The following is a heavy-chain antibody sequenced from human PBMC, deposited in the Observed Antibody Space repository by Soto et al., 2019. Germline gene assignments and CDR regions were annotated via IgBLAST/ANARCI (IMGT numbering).Heavy chain of an antibody. CDR1: GGTFSSYA. D-gene: IGHD3-16*01. CDR2: IIPIFGTA. Sequence: QVQLVQSGAEVKKPGSSVKVSCKASGGTFSSYAISWVRQAPGQGLEWMGGIIPIFGTANYEQKFQGRVTITAYESTSTAYMELSSLRSEDTAVYYCARASLGEFRPAWVYCDYWGQGTLVTVSS. J-gene: IGHJ4*02. CDR3: ARASLGEFRPAWVYCDY. V-gene: IGHV1-69*01.